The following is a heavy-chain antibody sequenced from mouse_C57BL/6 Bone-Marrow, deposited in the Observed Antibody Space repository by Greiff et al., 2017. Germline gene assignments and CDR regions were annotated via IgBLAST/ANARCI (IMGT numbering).Heavy chain of an antibody. Sequence: VKLMESGPGLVQPSQSLSITCTVSGFSLTSYGVHWVRQSPGRGLEWLGVIWRGGSTDYNAAFMSRLSITKDNSKSQVFFKVNSLQADDTAIYYCALLSYYYAMDYWGQGTSVTVSS. D-gene: IGHD6-1*01. J-gene: IGHJ4*01. CDR1: GFSLTSYG. CDR2: IWRGGST. V-gene: IGHV2-5*01. CDR3: ALLSYYYAMDY.